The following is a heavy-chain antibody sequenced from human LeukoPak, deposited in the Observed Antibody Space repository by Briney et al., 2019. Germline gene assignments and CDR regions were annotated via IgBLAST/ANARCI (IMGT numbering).Heavy chain of an antibody. J-gene: IGHJ4*02. CDR3: ISDSEGRSGGDS. V-gene: IGHV3-74*03. CDR1: GFHFSNLW. D-gene: IGHD3-10*01. Sequence: PGGSLRLSCAASGFHFSNLWMHWVRQVPGKGLFWASRINGNGGIRTYADSVRGRFSISRDNSKNVVYLQLNSLRAEDTAIYYCISDSEGRSGGDSWGQGTLVTVSS. CDR2: INGNGGIR.